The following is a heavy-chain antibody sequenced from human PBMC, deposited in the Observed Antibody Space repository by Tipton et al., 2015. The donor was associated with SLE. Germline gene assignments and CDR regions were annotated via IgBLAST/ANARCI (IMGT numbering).Heavy chain of an antibody. J-gene: IGHJ3*02. CDR2: IFSRGST. D-gene: IGHD3-10*01. Sequence: TLSLTCTVSGGSVSSGPYYWSWIRQPAGKGLEWIGRIFSRGSTNSNPSLKSRVTISMDTSKSQFSLKLTSVTAADPAIYYCARERFGEFGSEALDIWGQGTMVTVSS. CDR3: ARERFGEFGSEALDI. V-gene: IGHV4-61*02. CDR1: GGSVSSGPYY.